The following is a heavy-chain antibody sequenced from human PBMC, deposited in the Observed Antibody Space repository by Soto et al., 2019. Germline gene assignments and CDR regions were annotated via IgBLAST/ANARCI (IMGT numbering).Heavy chain of an antibody. CDR2: IYYTGDT. CDR1: GGSISSSSYY. Sequence: SETLSLTCTISGGSISSSSYYWGWIRQPPGKGLEWIASIYYTGDTYYNASLKSRVTISADTSKKQFSLELRSVAAADTAVYYCASGPEGAAAGTSTFDYWGQGTLVTVSS. V-gene: IGHV4-39*01. D-gene: IGHD6-13*01. J-gene: IGHJ4*02. CDR3: ASGPEGAAAGTSTFDY.